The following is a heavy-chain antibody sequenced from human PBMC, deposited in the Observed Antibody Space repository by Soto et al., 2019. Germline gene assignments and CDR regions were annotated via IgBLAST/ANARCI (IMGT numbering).Heavy chain of an antibody. D-gene: IGHD2-15*01. CDR2: IYYSGST. CDR3: ARVILSGGENYYYYYGMDV. CDR1: GGSRSSGGDY. J-gene: IGHJ6*02. Sequence: PSETLSLTCTVCGGSRSSGGDYWSWIRQHPGKGLEWIGYIYYSGSTYYNPSLKSRVTISVDTSKNQFSLKLSSVTAADTAVYYCARVILSGGENYYYYYGMDVWGQGTTVTVSS. V-gene: IGHV4-31*03.